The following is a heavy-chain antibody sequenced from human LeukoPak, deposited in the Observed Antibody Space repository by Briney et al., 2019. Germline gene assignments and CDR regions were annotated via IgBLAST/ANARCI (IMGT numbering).Heavy chain of an antibody. CDR1: GFTFSSYA. Sequence: PGGSLRLSCAASGFTFSSYAMSWVHQAPGKGLEWVSAISGSGGSTYYADSVKGRFTISRDNSKNTLYLQMNSLRAEDTAVYYCAKDKGELLHYFDYWGQGTLVTVSS. D-gene: IGHD1-26*01. J-gene: IGHJ4*02. V-gene: IGHV3-23*01. CDR2: ISGSGGST. CDR3: AKDKGELLHYFDY.